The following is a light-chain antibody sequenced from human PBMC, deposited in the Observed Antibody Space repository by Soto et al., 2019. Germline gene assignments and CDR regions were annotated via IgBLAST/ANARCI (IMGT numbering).Light chain of an antibody. Sequence: EIVLTPSPGTLSSSPGERATLSCRASQSVTSNYLAWYQQKPGQAPRLLIYGASSRATGIPDRFSGSGSGTDFTRTISRLEPEDFAVYYCQQYGSSPGTFGQGTKVDIK. J-gene: IGKJ1*01. V-gene: IGKV3-20*01. CDR2: GAS. CDR3: QQYGSSPGT. CDR1: QSVTSNY.